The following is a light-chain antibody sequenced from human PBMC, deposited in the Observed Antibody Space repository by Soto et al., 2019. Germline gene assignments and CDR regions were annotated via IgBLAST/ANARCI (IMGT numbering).Light chain of an antibody. CDR1: QPLNNN. CDR2: GAS. Sequence: EIVMTQSPATLSVSPGDRATLSCRAGQPLNNNVAWYQHKPGQAPRLLXYGASTRATGISARFSGSGSGTEFTLTISSLQSEEFAVYYCQQYEKWPPSITFGQGTRLEIK. V-gene: IGKV3-15*01. J-gene: IGKJ5*01. CDR3: QQYEKWPPSIT.